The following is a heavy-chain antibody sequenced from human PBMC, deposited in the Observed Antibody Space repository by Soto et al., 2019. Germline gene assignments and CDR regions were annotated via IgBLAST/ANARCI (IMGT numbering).Heavy chain of an antibody. CDR1: GGSFSGYY. V-gene: IGHV4-34*01. D-gene: IGHD2-21*01. J-gene: IGHJ6*02. CDR2: INHSGST. Sequence: SETLSLTCAVYGGSFSGYYWSWIRQPPGKGLEWIGEINHSGSTNYNPSLKSRVTISVDTSKNQFSQKLSSVTAADTAVYYCARASGGYFGYYYYGMDVWGQGTTVTVS. CDR3: ARASGGYFGYYYYGMDV.